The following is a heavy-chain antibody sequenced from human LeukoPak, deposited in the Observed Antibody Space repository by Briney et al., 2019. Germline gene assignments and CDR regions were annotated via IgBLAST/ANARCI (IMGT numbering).Heavy chain of an antibody. CDR3: ARHRGSGWLIDY. CDR2: IDPSDSYT. V-gene: IGHV5-10-1*01. D-gene: IGHD6-19*01. Sequence: GESLKISCKGSGYSFTSYWISWVRQMPGKGLEWMGRIDPSDSYTNYGPSFQGHVTISADKSISTAYLQWSSLKASDTAMYYCARHRGSGWLIDYWGQGTLVTVSS. J-gene: IGHJ4*02. CDR1: GYSFTSYW.